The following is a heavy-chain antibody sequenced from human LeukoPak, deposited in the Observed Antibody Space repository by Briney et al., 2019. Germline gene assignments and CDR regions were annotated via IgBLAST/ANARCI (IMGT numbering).Heavy chain of an antibody. Sequence: SETLSLTCTVSGGSISSYYWSWIRQPPGKGLEWIGYIYYSGSTYHNPSLKSRVTISVDTSKNQFSLKLSSVTAADTAVYYCARDTGGIAEPYNWFDPWGQGTLVTVSS. D-gene: IGHD6-13*01. J-gene: IGHJ5*02. CDR3: ARDTGGIAEPYNWFDP. CDR2: IYYSGST. V-gene: IGHV4-59*12. CDR1: GGSISSYY.